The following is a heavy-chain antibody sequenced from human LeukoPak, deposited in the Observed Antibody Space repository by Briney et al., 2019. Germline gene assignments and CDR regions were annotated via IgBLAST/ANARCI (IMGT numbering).Heavy chain of an antibody. CDR2: ISSSSSYI. D-gene: IGHD3-22*01. Sequence: PGGSLRLSCAASGFTFSSYSMNWVRQAPGKGLEWVSSISSSSSYIYYADSVKGRFTISRDNAKNSLYLQMNSLRAEDTAVYYCARGGITMMVVVDWGQGTLVTVSS. CDR3: ARGGITMMVVVD. J-gene: IGHJ4*02. CDR1: GFTFSSYS. V-gene: IGHV3-21*01.